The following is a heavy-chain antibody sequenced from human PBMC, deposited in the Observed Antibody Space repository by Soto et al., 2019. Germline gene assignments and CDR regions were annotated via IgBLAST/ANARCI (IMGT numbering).Heavy chain of an antibody. Sequence: LRLSCAASGFTFSSYSMNWVRQAPGKGLEWVSYISSSSSTIYYADSVKGRFTISRDNAKNSLYLQMNSLRDEDTAVYYCARDTTHYDFWSGQYYYYGMDVWGQGTTVTVSS. CDR2: ISSSSSTI. D-gene: IGHD3-3*01. V-gene: IGHV3-48*02. J-gene: IGHJ6*02. CDR1: GFTFSSYS. CDR3: ARDTTHYDFWSGQYYYYGMDV.